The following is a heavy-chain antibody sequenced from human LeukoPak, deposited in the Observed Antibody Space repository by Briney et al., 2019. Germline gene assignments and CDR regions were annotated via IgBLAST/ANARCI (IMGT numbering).Heavy chain of an antibody. V-gene: IGHV3-30-3*01. Sequence: GGSLRLSCAASGFTFSSYAVHWVRQAPGRGLEWVAVISYDGSNKYYADSVKGRFSISRDNSKNTLYLQMNSLRAEDTAVYYCARRYDGFDYWGRGTLVTVSS. D-gene: IGHD3-3*01. CDR2: ISYDGSNK. CDR1: GFTFSSYA. J-gene: IGHJ4*02. CDR3: ARRYDGFDY.